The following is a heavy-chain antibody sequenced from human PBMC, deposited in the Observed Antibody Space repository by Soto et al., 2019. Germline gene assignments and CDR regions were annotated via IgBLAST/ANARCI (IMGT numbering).Heavy chain of an antibody. V-gene: IGHV5-51*01. Sequence: PGESLKISCQCSGYTFSNFWIGWVRQLPGKGLEWMGIIYPGDHETRYSLSFHGKVTISADKSINTAYLQWNSLEASDTAFYFCARSPRSSPYFDYWGQGALVTVSS. J-gene: IGHJ4*02. D-gene: IGHD6-13*01. CDR1: GYTFSNFW. CDR3: ARSPRSSPYFDY. CDR2: IYPGDHET.